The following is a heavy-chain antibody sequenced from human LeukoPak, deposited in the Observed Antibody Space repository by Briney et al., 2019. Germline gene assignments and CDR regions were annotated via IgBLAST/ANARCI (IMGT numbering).Heavy chain of an antibody. V-gene: IGHV4-38-2*02. CDR3: AGKSGSYFPFDP. Sequence: MPSETLSLTCTVSGYSISSGYYWGWIRQPPGKGLEWIGSIYHSGSTYYNPSLKSRVTISVDTSKNQFSLKLSSVTAADTAVYYCAGKSGSYFPFDPWGQGTLVTVSS. D-gene: IGHD1-26*01. CDR1: GYSISSGYY. J-gene: IGHJ5*02. CDR2: IYHSGST.